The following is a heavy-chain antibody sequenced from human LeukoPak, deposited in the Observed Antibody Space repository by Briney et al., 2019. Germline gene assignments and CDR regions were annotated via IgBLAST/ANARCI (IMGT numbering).Heavy chain of an antibody. J-gene: IGHJ4*02. CDR1: GFTFSSYG. CDR3: AKDHRWGSEGGLYYFDY. D-gene: IGHD7-27*01. CDR2: ISYDGSNK. V-gene: IGHV3-30*18. Sequence: PGGSLRLSCAASGFTFSSYGMHWVRQAPGKGLEWVAVISYDGSNKYYADSVKGRFTISRDNSKNTLYLQMNSLGAEDTAVYYCAKDHRWGSEGGLYYFDYWGQGTLVTVSS.